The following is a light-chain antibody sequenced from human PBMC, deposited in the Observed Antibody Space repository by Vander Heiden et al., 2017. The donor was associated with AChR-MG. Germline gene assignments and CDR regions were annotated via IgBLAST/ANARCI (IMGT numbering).Light chain of an antibody. J-gene: IGLJ2*01. CDR3: NSRDSTGTHVV. Sequence: SAELTQDPAVSVALGHTVTITCQGGSLRSYDANWYQQKPGQAPVLVIYNIDNRPSGIPDRFSGSRSGNTASLTVAGAQAEDEADYYCNSRDSTGTHVVFGGGTKVTVL. CDR2: NID. CDR1: SLRSYD. V-gene: IGLV3-19*01.